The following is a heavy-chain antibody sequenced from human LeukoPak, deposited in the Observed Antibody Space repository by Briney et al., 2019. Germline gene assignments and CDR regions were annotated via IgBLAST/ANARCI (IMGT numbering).Heavy chain of an antibody. Sequence: GASVKVSCKASGYTFTSYGISWVRQAPGQGLEWMGWINPNSGGTNYAQKFQGWVTMTRDTSISTAYMELSRLRSDDTAVYYCARDAALTYYYGSGSYPHYWGQGTLVTVSS. CDR1: GYTFTSYG. CDR2: INPNSGGT. J-gene: IGHJ4*02. V-gene: IGHV1-2*04. CDR3: ARDAALTYYYGSGSYPHY. D-gene: IGHD3-10*01.